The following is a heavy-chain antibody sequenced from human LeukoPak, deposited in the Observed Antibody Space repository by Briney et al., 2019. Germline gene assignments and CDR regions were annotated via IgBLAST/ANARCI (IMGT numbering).Heavy chain of an antibody. J-gene: IGHJ5*02. Sequence: ASVTVSCKASGYTLTGYYMHWVRQAPGQGLEWMGWIHPNSGGTNYAQKFQGRVTMTRDTSISTAYMELSRLRSDDTAVYYCARDSDSSGWYWINWFDPWGQGTLVTVSS. V-gene: IGHV1-2*02. CDR2: IHPNSGGT. D-gene: IGHD6-19*01. CDR1: GYTLTGYY. CDR3: ARDSDSSGWYWINWFDP.